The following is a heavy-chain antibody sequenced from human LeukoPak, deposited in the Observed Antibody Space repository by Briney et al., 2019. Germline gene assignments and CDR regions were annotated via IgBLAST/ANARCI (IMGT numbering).Heavy chain of an antibody. CDR3: ARSLGLRLGELSPPYYFDY. CDR2: IYPGDSGT. V-gene: IGHV5-51*01. Sequence: GESLKISCKGSGYSFTSYWIGWVRQMPGKGLEWMGIIYPGDSGTRYSPSFQGQVTISADKSISTAYLQWSSLKASDTAMYYCARSLGLRLGELSPPYYFDYWGQGTLVTVSS. D-gene: IGHD3-16*02. CDR1: GYSFTSYW. J-gene: IGHJ4*02.